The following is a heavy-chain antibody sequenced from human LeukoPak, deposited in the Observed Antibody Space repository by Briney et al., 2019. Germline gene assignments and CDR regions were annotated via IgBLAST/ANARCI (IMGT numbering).Heavy chain of an antibody. CDR1: GGSFSGYY. D-gene: IGHD3-22*01. CDR2: INHSGST. V-gene: IGHV4-34*01. Sequence: SETLSLTCAVYGGSFSGYYWSWIRQPPGKGLEWIGEINHSGSTNYNPSLKSRVTISVDTSKNQFSLKLSSVTTADTAVYYCARSITMIVVVIRPVDAFDIWGQGTMVTVSS. J-gene: IGHJ3*02. CDR3: ARSITMIVVVIRPVDAFDI.